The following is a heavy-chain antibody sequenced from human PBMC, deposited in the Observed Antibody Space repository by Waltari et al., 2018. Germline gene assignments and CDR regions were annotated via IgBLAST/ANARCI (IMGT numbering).Heavy chain of an antibody. V-gene: IGHV1-2*06. D-gene: IGHD3-16*01. J-gene: IGHJ4*02. CDR3: ARDKGGVPLGDFDY. CDR1: GYTFTGYY. Sequence: QVQLVQSGDEVKKPGASVKVSCKASGYTFTGYYMHWVRKAPGKGLEWMGRINPNSGGTNYAQKFQGRVTMTRDTSISTAYMELSRLRSDDTAVYYCARDKGGVPLGDFDYWGQGTLVTVSS. CDR2: INPNSGGT.